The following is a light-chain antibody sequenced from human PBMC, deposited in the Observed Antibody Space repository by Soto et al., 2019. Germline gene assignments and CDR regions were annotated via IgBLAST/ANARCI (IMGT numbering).Light chain of an antibody. CDR1: QDISNY. CDR2: DAS. Sequence: DIQMTQSPSSLSASVGDRVTITCQASQDISNYLNWYQQKPGKAPKLLIHDASTLETGVPSRFSGSGSGTHFTFTISSLQPEDIATYYCQQFDNLPLLTFGGGTKVDIK. CDR3: QQFDNLPLLT. J-gene: IGKJ4*01. V-gene: IGKV1-33*01.